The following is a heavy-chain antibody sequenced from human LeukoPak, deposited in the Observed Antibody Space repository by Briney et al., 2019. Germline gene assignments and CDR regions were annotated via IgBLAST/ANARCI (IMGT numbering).Heavy chain of an antibody. V-gene: IGHV4-34*01. Sequence: PSETLSLTCAVYGGSFSGYYWSWIRQPPGKGLEWIGEINHSGSTNYNPSLKSRVTISVDTSKNQFSLKLSSVTAADTAVYYCARTYLGYSSSWYSDYWGQGTLVTVSS. CDR3: ARTYLGYSSSWYSDY. D-gene: IGHD6-13*01. J-gene: IGHJ4*02. CDR1: GGSFSGYY. CDR2: INHSGST.